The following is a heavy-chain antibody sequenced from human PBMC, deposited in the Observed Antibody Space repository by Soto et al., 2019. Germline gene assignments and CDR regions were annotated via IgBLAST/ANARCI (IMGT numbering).Heavy chain of an antibody. CDR1: GYPFTTSG. J-gene: IGHJ4*02. Sequence: QLVQSGAEVKMPGASVKVSCKTSGYPFTTSGLVWVRQAPGQGLEWVGWISVYNGGTNFAQKFRDRVTMTTDKSTSTAHLDLRSLRSDDTAVYYCGRAAYDSGLPWDPPDYWGQGTLVTVSS. CDR2: ISVYNGGT. D-gene: IGHD3-22*01. V-gene: IGHV1-18*01. CDR3: GRAAYDSGLPWDPPDY.